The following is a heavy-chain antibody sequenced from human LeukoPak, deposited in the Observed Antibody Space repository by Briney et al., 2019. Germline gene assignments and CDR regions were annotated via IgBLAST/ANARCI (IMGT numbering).Heavy chain of an antibody. Sequence: SETLSLTCTVSGDSISSYYWSWMRQPPGKGLEWIGYIYYSGSTNYNPSLKSRVTISVDTSKNHSSLKLSSVTAADTAVYYWARVRFGDAHGRYMDLWGKGTTVTVSS. CDR2: IYYSGST. CDR3: ARVRFGDAHGRYMDL. CDR1: GDSISSYY. J-gene: IGHJ6*03. D-gene: IGHD3-10*01. V-gene: IGHV4-59*08.